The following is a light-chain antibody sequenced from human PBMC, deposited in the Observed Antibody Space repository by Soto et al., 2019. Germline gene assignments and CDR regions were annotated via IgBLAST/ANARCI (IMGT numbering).Light chain of an antibody. V-gene: IGKV1-5*01. Sequence: DFQMTHSPATLSASVGDIGSITCRASQNIRSRLAWFQQKPGKAPKLLIYDASSLESGVPQRFSGSGSGTEFTLTISSLQTDDFSTYYCQQYHSYWTFGQGTKVDIK. J-gene: IGKJ1*01. CDR1: QNIRSR. CDR2: DAS. CDR3: QQYHSYWT.